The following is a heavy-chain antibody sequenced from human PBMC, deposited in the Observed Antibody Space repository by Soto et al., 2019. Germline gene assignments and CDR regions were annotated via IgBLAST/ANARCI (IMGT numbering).Heavy chain of an antibody. CDR3: AKDRDYYGSGGTGYYFDY. D-gene: IGHD3-10*01. CDR1: GFTFSNYA. CDR2: VTADGGT. J-gene: IGHJ4*02. V-gene: IGHV3-23*01. Sequence: PGGSLRLSCAASGFTFSNYAVTWVRQAPGKGPEWVSTVTADGGTYYADSVKGRFTISRDNSKNTLYLQMNSLRAEDTAVYYCAKDRDYYGSGGTGYYFDYWGQGTLVTVSS.